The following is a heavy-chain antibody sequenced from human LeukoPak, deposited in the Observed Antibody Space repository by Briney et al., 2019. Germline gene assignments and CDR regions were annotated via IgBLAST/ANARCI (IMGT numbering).Heavy chain of an antibody. J-gene: IGHJ4*02. Sequence: GGSLRLSCAASGFTFSNNAVSWVRQAPGKGLGWVSAITADGGTTFYADSVKGRFTISRDNSKNTLYLQVNSLRADDTAVYYCASRGSSSSQYYWGQGTLVTVSS. CDR1: GFTFSNNA. V-gene: IGHV3-23*01. CDR2: ITADGGTT. D-gene: IGHD6-6*01. CDR3: ASRGSSSSQYY.